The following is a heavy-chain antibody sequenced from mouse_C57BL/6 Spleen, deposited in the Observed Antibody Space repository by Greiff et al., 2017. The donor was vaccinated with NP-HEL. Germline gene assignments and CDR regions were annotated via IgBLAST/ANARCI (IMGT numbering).Heavy chain of an antibody. CDR2: IYPGDGDT. Sequence: QVQLQQSGPELVKPGASVKISCKASGYAFSSSWMNWVKQRPGKGLEWIGRIYPGDGDTNYNGKFKGKATLTADKSSSTAYMQLSSLPSEDSAVYFCARSDYDPYYYAMDYWGQGTSVTVSS. D-gene: IGHD2-4*01. CDR1: GYAFSSSW. CDR3: ARSDYDPYYYAMDY. J-gene: IGHJ4*01. V-gene: IGHV1-82*01.